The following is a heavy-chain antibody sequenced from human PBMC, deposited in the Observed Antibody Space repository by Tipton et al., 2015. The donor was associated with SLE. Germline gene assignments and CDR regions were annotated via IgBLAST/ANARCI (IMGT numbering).Heavy chain of an antibody. CDR1: GFTFSNNW. CDR2: IREDGSEK. CDR3: AREAPYYYDSSGYGERFDI. V-gene: IGHV3-7*01. J-gene: IGHJ3*02. D-gene: IGHD3-22*01. Sequence: GSLRLSCIVSGFTFSNNWMAWVRQAPGKGLEWVAHIREDGSEKFHVDSVRGRFAISRDNAKNSLYLHMNSLRAEDTAVYYCAREAPYYYDSSGYGERFDIWGQGTMVTVSS.